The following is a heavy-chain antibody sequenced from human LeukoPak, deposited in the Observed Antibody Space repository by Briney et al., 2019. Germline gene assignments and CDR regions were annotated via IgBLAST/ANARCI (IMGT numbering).Heavy chain of an antibody. D-gene: IGHD1-26*01. V-gene: IGHV1-18*01. CDR1: GYTFTSYG. Sequence: ASVKVSCKASGYTFTSYGISWVRQAPGQGREWMGWISAYNGNTNYAQKLQGRVTMTTDTSTSTAYMELRSLRSDDTAVYYCARDAEWELRAADLAYWGQGTLVTVSS. J-gene: IGHJ4*02. CDR3: ARDAEWELRAADLAY. CDR2: ISAYNGNT.